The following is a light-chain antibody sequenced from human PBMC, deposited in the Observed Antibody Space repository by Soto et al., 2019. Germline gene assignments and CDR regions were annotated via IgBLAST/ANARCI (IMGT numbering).Light chain of an antibody. CDR2: DND. Sequence: QSLLPQPPSVSAAPGQKVTISCSGRSSNIGNNYVSWYQHLPGTAPKLLIYDNDKRPSGIPDRFSGSKSGTSATLGITGLQTGDEADYYCGTWDSSLRVVFGGGTKSPS. J-gene: IGLJ2*01. CDR1: SSNIGNNY. CDR3: GTWDSSLRVV. V-gene: IGLV1-51*01.